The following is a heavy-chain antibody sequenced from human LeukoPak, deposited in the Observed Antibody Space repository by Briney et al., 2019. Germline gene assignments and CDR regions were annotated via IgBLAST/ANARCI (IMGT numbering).Heavy chain of an antibody. Sequence: PSETLSLTCTVSGGSISSSSYYWGWIRQPPGKGLEWIGSIYYSGSTYYNPSLKSRVTISVDTSKNQFSLKLSSVTAADTAVYYCASTTHSSGWYRPFEYWGQGTLVTVSS. D-gene: IGHD6-19*01. CDR3: ASTTHSSGWYRPFEY. CDR1: GGSISSSSYY. J-gene: IGHJ4*02. V-gene: IGHV4-39*01. CDR2: IYYSGST.